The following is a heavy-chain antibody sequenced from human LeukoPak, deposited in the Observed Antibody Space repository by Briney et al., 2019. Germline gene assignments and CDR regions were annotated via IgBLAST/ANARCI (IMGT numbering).Heavy chain of an antibody. CDR3: ARADY. CDR2: ISSNGRAI. Sequence: PGGSLRLSCAASGFPFSSFDMNWVRQAPGKGLEWVSYISSNGRAIYYADSVEGRFTISRDNAKNSLYLQMNSLRAEDTAVYFCARADYWGQGTLVTVSS. V-gene: IGHV3-48*03. J-gene: IGHJ4*02. CDR1: GFPFSSFD.